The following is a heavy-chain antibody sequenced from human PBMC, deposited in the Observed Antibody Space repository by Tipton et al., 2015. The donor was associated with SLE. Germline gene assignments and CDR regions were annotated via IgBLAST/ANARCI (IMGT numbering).Heavy chain of an antibody. Sequence: TLSLTCTVSGGSISSYYWGWIRQPAGKGLEWIGNMYHSGTTYYNPPLKRRVTISPDTSKNQFSLKLSSVTAADTAVYYCARDYIVGSTTVGDAFDVWGLGTMVTVSS. D-gene: IGHD1-26*01. CDR3: ARDYIVGSTTVGDAFDV. CDR1: GGSISSYY. J-gene: IGHJ3*01. CDR2: MYHSGTT. V-gene: IGHV4-4*08.